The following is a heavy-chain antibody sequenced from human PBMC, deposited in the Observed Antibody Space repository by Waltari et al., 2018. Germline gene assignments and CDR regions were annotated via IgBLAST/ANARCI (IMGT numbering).Heavy chain of an antibody. V-gene: IGHV1-69*05. CDR1: GGTFSSYA. CDR3: ARDAYDYGGNDAFDI. D-gene: IGHD4-17*01. CDR2: IIPIFGTA. J-gene: IGHJ3*02. Sequence: QVQLVQSGAEVKKPGSSVKVSCKASGGTFSSYALSWVRQAPGQGLEWMGGIIPIFGTANYAQKYQGRVTITTDESTSTAYMELSSLRSEDTAVYYCARDAYDYGGNDAFDIWGQGTMVTVSS.